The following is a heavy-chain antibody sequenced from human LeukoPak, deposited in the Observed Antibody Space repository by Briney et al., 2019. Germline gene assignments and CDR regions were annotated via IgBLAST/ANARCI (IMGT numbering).Heavy chain of an antibody. Sequence: GGSLRLSCAASGFTFGSHPMSWVRQAPGKGLEWVSALSSSDSNTYSADSVKGRFTISRDNSKNTLYLQMSSLRAEDTAIYYCAKTGYYDILTGYYIGGFFDYWGQGTLVTVSS. V-gene: IGHV3-23*01. J-gene: IGHJ4*02. CDR3: AKTGYYDILTGYYIGGFFDY. CDR2: LSSSDSNT. D-gene: IGHD3-9*01. CDR1: GFTFGSHP.